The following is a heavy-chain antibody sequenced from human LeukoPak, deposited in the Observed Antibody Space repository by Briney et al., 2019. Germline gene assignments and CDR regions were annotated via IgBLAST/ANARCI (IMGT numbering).Heavy chain of an antibody. J-gene: IGHJ6*02. CDR2: INPNSGGT. V-gene: IGHV1-2*02. Sequence: GASVKVSCKAPGYTFTGYYMHWVRQAPGQGLEWMGWINPNSGGTNYAQKFQGRVTMTRDTSISTAYMELSRLRSDDTAVYYCATNKDIVVVPAASYYYYGMDVWGQGTTVTVSS. CDR1: GYTFTGYY. D-gene: IGHD2-2*01. CDR3: ATNKDIVVVPAASYYYYGMDV.